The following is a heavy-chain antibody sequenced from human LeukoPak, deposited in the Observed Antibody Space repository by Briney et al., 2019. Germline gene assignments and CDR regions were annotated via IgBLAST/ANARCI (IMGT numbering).Heavy chain of an antibody. V-gene: IGHV3-30*18. D-gene: IGHD3-22*01. CDR3: AKGPEGIYYDSSGSPRYYFDY. CDR2: ISYDGSNK. J-gene: IGHJ4*02. CDR1: GFTFSSYG. Sequence: GGSLRLSCAASGFTFSSYGMHWVRQAPGKGLEWVAVISYDGSNKYYADSVRGRFTISRDNSKDTLYLPMNSLRAEDTAVYYCAKGPEGIYYDSSGSPRYYFDYWGQGTLVTVSS.